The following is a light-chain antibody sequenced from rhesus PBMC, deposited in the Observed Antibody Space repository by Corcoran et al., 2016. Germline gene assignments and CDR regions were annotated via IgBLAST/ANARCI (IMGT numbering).Light chain of an antibody. CDR2: AAS. J-gene: IGKJ2*01. Sequence: DIQMTQSPSALSASVGDRVTISCRASQNIYSTLAWYQQKPGKAPKLRIYAASTFKPGIPPRFRGSGSGTDFTLTINSLQPGDSATYYCQHYYDNPYIFGQGTRVEIK. CDR1: QNIYST. V-gene: IGKV1S12*01. CDR3: QHYYDNPYI.